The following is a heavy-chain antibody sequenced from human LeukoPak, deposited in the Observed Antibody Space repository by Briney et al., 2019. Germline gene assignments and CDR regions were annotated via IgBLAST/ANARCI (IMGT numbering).Heavy chain of an antibody. CDR2: ISYDGSNK. CDR1: GFNYSSYG. CDR3: AKAAGVRSTYYFDY. D-gene: IGHD6-19*01. J-gene: IGHJ4*02. Sequence: GGSLRLSCAASGFNYSSYGMHWVRHAPGKGLEWVAVISYDGSNKYYADSVKGRFTISRDNSRNTLYLQMNSLRAEGTAVYYCAKAAGVRSTYYFDYWGQGTLVTASS. V-gene: IGHV3-30*18.